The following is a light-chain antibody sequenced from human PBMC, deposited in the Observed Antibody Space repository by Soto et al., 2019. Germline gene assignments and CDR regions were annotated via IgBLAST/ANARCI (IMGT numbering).Light chain of an antibody. CDR1: SSDVGGHNL. CDR2: DVS. Sequence: QSVLTQPRSLSGSPGQSVTISCTGTSSDVGGHNLVSWYQQHPGKAPKLVIYDVSKWPSGVPDRFFGSKSGNTASLTVSGLQAEYEADYYGGSYAGSSLWVFGGGTKL. J-gene: IGLJ3*02. CDR3: GSYAGSSLWV. V-gene: IGLV2-11*01.